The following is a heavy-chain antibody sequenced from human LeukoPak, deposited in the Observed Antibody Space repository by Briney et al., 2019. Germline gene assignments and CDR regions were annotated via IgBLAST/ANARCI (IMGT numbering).Heavy chain of an antibody. CDR1: GGSINGYY. CDR3: ARDSRDYGERAFDI. Sequence: SETLSLTCTASGGSINGYYWSWLRHPPGKGLEGIGYIYYSGSTSYNTSLKSRITISVDTSKNQFSLKMSPVTAADTAVYYCARDSRDYGERAFDIWGQGTVVTVSS. CDR2: IYYSGST. J-gene: IGHJ3*02. V-gene: IGHV4-59*01. D-gene: IGHD4-17*01.